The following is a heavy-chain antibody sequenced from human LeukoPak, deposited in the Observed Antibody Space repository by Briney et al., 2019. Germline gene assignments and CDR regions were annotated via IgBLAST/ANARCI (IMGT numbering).Heavy chain of an antibody. D-gene: IGHD6-13*01. CDR3: AVGYSSSYFDY. V-gene: IGHV5-51*01. CDR1: GYSFTSYW. J-gene: IGHJ4*02. Sequence: GESLKISCKGAGYSFTSYWIGWLRQKPGKGLEWMGIIYPGDSDTRYSPSFQGQVTISADKSISTAYLQWSSLKASDTAMYYCAVGYSSSYFDYWGQGTLVTVSS. CDR2: IYPGDSDT.